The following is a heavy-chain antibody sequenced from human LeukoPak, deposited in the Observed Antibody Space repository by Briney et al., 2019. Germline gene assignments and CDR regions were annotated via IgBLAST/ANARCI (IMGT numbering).Heavy chain of an antibody. Sequence: SVEVSCKASGGTFSSYAISWVRQAPGQGLEWMGGIIPIFGTANYAQKFQGRVTITADESTSTAYMELSSLRSEDTAVYYCARDAGYCSSTSCRSRYYGMDVWGKGTTVTVSS. D-gene: IGHD2-2*01. CDR1: GGTFSSYA. V-gene: IGHV1-69*01. CDR2: IIPIFGTA. CDR3: ARDAGYCSSTSCRSRYYGMDV. J-gene: IGHJ6*04.